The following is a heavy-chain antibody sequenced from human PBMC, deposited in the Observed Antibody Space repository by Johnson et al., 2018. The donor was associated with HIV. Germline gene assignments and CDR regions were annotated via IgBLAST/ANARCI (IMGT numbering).Heavy chain of an antibody. J-gene: IGHJ3*02. CDR2: IKQDGSEK. CDR3: ARVQSLQWELLDGDAFDI. CDR1: GFIFSSYD. Sequence: MQLVESGGGLVQPGGSLRLSCAASGFIFSSYDMHWVRQAPGKGLEWVANIKQDGSEKYYVDSVKGRFTISRDNAKNSLYLQMNSLRAEDTAVYYCARVQSLQWELLDGDAFDIWGQGTMVTVSS. V-gene: IGHV3-7*01. D-gene: IGHD1-26*01.